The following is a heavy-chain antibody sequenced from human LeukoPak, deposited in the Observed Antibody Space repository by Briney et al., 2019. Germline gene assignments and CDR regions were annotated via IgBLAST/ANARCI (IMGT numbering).Heavy chain of an antibody. CDR2: INNDGSRS. V-gene: IGHV3-74*01. D-gene: IGHD1-1*01. CDR3: TKGETTLFDY. J-gene: IGHJ4*02. Sequence: GGSLRLSCAASGFTFSNYWLHWVRQAPGKGLVWVSGINNDGSRSSYADSVKGRFTISRDSAKNTVFLQMNTLSAEDTAVYYCTKGETTLFDYWGRGALVTVSS. CDR1: GFTFSNYW.